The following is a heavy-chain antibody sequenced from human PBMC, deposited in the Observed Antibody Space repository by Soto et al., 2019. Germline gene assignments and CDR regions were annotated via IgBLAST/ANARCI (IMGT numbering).Heavy chain of an antibody. CDR2: IIPILGIA. D-gene: IGHD1-7*01. CDR3: ARGNWNYHYYYYYMDV. Sequence: SVKVSCKASGGTFSSYTISWVRQAPGQGLEWMGRIIPILGIANYAQKFQGRVTITADKSTSTAYMELSSLRSEDTAVYYCARGNWNYHYYYYYMDVWGKGTTVTVSS. CDR1: GGTFSSYT. V-gene: IGHV1-69*02. J-gene: IGHJ6*03.